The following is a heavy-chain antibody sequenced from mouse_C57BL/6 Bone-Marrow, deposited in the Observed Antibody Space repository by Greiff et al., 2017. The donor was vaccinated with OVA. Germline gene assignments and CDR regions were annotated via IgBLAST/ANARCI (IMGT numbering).Heavy chain of an antibody. J-gene: IGHJ2*01. CDR2: IYPGSGST. CDR3: AYYSNYEGY. V-gene: IGHV1-55*01. D-gene: IGHD2-5*01. Sequence: VKLQQPGAELVKPGASVKMSCKASGYTFTSYWITWVKQRPGQGLEWIGDIYPGSGSTNYNEKFKSKATLTVDTASSTAYMQLSSLTSEDSAVYYCAYYSNYEGYWGQGTTLTVSS. CDR1: GYTFTSYW.